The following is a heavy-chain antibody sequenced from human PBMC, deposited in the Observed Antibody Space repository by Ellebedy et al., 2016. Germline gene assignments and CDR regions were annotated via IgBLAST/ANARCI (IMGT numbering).Heavy chain of an antibody. J-gene: IGHJ4*02. D-gene: IGHD1-7*01. CDR3: TRVLDGNYGRTDY. CDR1: GFTFSSYW. Sequence: GESLKISXAASGFTFSSYWMHWVRQVPGKGLVWVSRISGDGRTTNYADSVKGRFIISRDNAKNTLYLQMNSLRGEDTAVYLCTRVLDGNYGRTDYWGQGTLVTVSS. V-gene: IGHV3-74*01. CDR2: ISGDGRTT.